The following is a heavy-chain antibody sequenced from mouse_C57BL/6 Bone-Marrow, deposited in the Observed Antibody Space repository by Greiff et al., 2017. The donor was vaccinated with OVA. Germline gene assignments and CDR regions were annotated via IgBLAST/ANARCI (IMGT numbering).Heavy chain of an antibody. CDR1: GYTFTSYW. J-gene: IGHJ3*01. Sequence: QVQLQQPGADLVMPGASVKLSCKASGYTFTSYWMHWVKQRPGQGLEWIGEIDPSDSYTNYNQKFKGKSTLTVDKSSSTAYMQLSSLTSEDSAVYYCARLPWFAYWGQGTLVTVSA. V-gene: IGHV1-69*01. CDR2: IDPSDSYT. CDR3: ARLPWFAY.